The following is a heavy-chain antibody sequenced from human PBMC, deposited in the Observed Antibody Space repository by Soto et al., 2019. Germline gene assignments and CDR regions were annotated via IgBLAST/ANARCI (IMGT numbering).Heavy chain of an antibody. CDR3: ARGRASFWSGYYNYFDY. J-gene: IGHJ4*02. CDR2: ISYDGSNK. Sequence: VGSLRLSCASSVFTFSSYAMHWVRHSPGKWLEWVAVISYDGSNKYYADSVKGRFTISRDNSKNTLYLQMNSLRAEDTAVYYCARGRASFWSGYYNYFDYRGQGTRV. CDR1: VFTFSSYA. D-gene: IGHD3-3*01. V-gene: IGHV3-30-3*01.